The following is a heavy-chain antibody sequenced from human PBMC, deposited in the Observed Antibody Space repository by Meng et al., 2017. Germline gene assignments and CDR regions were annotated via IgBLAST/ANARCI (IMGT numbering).Heavy chain of an antibody. V-gene: IGHV1-69*01. CDR2: IIPIFGTA. CDR1: GGTFSSYA. CDR3: ARDDYSNYLPFDY. D-gene: IGHD4-11*01. J-gene: IGHJ4*02. Sequence: QGQLVQCGGGVKKPGSSVKVSCKASGGTFSSYAISWVRQAPGQGLEWMGGIIPIFGTANYAQKFQGRVTITADESTSTAYMELSSLRSEDTAVYYCARDDYSNYLPFDYWGQGTLVTVSS.